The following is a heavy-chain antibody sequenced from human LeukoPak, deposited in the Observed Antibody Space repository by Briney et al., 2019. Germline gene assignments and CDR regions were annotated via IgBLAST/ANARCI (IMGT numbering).Heavy chain of an antibody. J-gene: IGHJ6*04. D-gene: IGHD3-10*01. CDR2: INSDGSST. CDR1: GFTFSSYW. CDR3: ARVEVELQAYGMDV. Sequence: GGSLRLSCAASGFTFSSYWMHWVRQAPGKGLVWVSRINSDGSSTSCADSVKGRFTISRDNAKNTLYLQMNSLRAEDTAVYYCARVEVELQAYGMDVWGKGTTVTVSS. V-gene: IGHV3-74*01.